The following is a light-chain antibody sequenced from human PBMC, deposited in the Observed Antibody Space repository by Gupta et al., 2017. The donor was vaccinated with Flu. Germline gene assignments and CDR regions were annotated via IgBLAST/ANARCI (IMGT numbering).Light chain of an antibody. CDR2: HVN. J-gene: IGLJ3*02. V-gene: IGLV2-11*02. CDR1: SGDVGKYDS. CDR3: SCGGSGIWI. Sequence: QSALTQPPSVSGSPGQSVNMSCAGASGDVGKYDSVSWYHQRPGKAPQLIISHVNQRPAGVTPRFSASKSGNTAFLTISGLQGGDEGDYYCSCGGSGIWIFGAGTKLTVL.